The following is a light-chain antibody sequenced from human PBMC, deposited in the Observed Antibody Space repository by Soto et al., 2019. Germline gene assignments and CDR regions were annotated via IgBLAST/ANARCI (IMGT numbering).Light chain of an antibody. J-gene: IGKJ4*01. V-gene: IGKV1-9*01. Sequence: IELTQSPSSLSASVGARVTITCWASQDIAIYLAWYQQKPGEAPKLLIYAASTLHGGVPSRFSGSGSGTDFALTITSLQAEDFATYYCQQLRSYPSTFGGGTKVDIK. CDR1: QDIAIY. CDR2: AAS. CDR3: QQLRSYPST.